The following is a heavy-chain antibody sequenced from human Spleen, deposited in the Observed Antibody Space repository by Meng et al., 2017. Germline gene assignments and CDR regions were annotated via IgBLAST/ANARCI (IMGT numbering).Heavy chain of an antibody. CDR2: TYYRSKWYD. Sequence: QIQLPQSGPGLVKPSQTLSITCAISGDSVSSNSAAWNWLRQSPSRGLQWLGRTYYRSKWYDDYAVSVKSRITITPDTSKNQFSLQLNSVTPEDTAVYYCARQEGAFDYWGQGTLVTVSS. CDR3: ARQEGAFDY. V-gene: IGHV6-1*01. D-gene: IGHD3-16*01. J-gene: IGHJ4*02. CDR1: GDSVSSNSAA.